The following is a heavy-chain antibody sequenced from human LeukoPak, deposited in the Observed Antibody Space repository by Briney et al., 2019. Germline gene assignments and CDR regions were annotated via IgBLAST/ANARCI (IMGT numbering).Heavy chain of an antibody. CDR3: ARVGYLMDAFDI. CDR2: IYYSGST. Sequence: SETLSLTCTVSGGSISSYYWSWIRQPPGKGLEWIGYIYYSGSTNYNPSLKSRVAISVDTSKDQFSLKLSSVTAADTAAYYCARVGYLMDAFDIWGQGTMVTVSS. D-gene: IGHD2-8*01. J-gene: IGHJ3*02. V-gene: IGHV4-59*01. CDR1: GGSISSYY.